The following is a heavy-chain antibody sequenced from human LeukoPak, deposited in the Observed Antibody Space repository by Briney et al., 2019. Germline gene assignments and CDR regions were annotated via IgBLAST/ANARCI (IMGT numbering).Heavy chain of an antibody. J-gene: IGHJ4*02. CDR3: ARGGFPILTGSFGH. V-gene: IGHV1-2*06. CDR2: INPNNGGT. Sequence: ASVKLSCKPSGYSFTGYYMRWVRQAPGQGLEWMGRINPNNGGTSDAQKFQGRVTVTSDTSLTTAYMELTRLTSDDTALYFCARGGFPILTGSFGHWGQGTLVTVSS. D-gene: IGHD3-9*01. CDR1: GYSFTGYY.